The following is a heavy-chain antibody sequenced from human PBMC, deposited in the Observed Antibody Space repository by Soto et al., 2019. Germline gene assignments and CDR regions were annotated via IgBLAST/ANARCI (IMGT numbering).Heavy chain of an antibody. CDR1: GGTFSSYA. Sequence: ASVKVSCKASGGTFSSYAISWVRQAPGQGLEWMGGIIPIFGTANYAQKFQGRVTITADESTSTAYMELSSLRSEDTAVYYCARNQPRRGLSFHYYGMDVWGQGTTVTVSS. CDR3: ARNQPRRGLSFHYYGMDV. D-gene: IGHD2-21*02. CDR2: IIPIFGTA. J-gene: IGHJ6*02. V-gene: IGHV1-69*13.